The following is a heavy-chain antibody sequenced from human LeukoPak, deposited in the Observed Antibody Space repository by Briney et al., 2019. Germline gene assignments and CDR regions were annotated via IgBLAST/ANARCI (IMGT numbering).Heavy chain of an antibody. V-gene: IGHV4-39*01. CDR3: ARAYYSYMDV. J-gene: IGHJ6*03. Sequence: SETLSLTCTVSGGSISSSSYYWGWARQPPGKGLEWIGSIFYTGNSYYNPSLKSRVTISVDTSKNQSSLKLTSVTAADTAVYYCARAYYSYMDVWGKGTTVTGTS. CDR1: GGSISSSSYY. CDR2: IFYTGNS.